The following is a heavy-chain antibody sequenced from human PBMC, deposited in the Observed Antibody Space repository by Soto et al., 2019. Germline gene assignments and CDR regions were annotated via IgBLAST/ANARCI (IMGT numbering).Heavy chain of an antibody. Sequence: EVHLVESGGGLVQPGGSLRLSCAASGFTFSSHWMHWVRQAPGKGLMGVSRIDNYGGNIDYADSVEGRFTISRDNIKNTWFLLMNNLRVEETAVYYWVRNSCGIDYWGQGVVVTVSS. CDR2: IDNYGGNI. J-gene: IGHJ4*02. D-gene: IGHD1-26*01. CDR3: VRNSCGIDY. CDR1: GFTFSSHW. V-gene: IGHV3-74*01.